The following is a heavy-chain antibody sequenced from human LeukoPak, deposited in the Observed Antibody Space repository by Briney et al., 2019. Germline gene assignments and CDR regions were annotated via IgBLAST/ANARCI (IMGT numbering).Heavy chain of an antibody. D-gene: IGHD5-18*01. CDR1: GFTFSSYA. CDR2: IRYDGSNK. Sequence: PGGSLRLSCAASGFTFSSYAMSWVRQAPGKGLEWLAFIRYDGSNKYYADSMKGRLTISRDNSKNTLYLEMNSLRPEDTAMYYCAKGRATAVANWHFGLWGRGTLVTVSS. J-gene: IGHJ2*01. CDR3: AKGRATAVANWHFGL. V-gene: IGHV3-30*02.